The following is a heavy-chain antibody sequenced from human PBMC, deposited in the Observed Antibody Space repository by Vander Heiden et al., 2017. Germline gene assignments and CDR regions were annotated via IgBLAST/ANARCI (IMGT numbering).Heavy chain of an antibody. CDR1: GHTFTSYE. Sequence: QVQLVASGAKVKTPVASVKVSCRASGHTFTSYESNWVRPATGQGLEWMGWMHPNGGNTGSEQKFQGRGIMTRKTSISTAYMERSSRRSEDTAVYYCAGGDNWFDPWGQGTLVTVSS. CDR2: MHPNGGNT. V-gene: IGHV1-8*01. CDR3: AGGDNWFDP. J-gene: IGHJ5*02.